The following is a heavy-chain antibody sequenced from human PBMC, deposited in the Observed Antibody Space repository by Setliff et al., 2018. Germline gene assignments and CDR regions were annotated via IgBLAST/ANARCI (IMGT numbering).Heavy chain of an antibody. CDR3: VRVTSGRLDFDY. CDR1: GGMSGAYS. V-gene: IGHV1-69*13. Sequence: SVKVSCKASGGMSGAYSISWVRQAPGQGLEWMGAIIPIFGTPNYAQKFQDRVTLTAGVSTSTAYMELSSLRSEDTAVYYCVRVTSGRLDFDYWGQGTPVTVSS. D-gene: IGHD6-19*01. J-gene: IGHJ4*02. CDR2: IIPIFGTP.